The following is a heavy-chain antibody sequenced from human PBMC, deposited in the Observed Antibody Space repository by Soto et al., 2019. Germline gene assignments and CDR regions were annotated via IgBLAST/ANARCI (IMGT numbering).Heavy chain of an antibody. V-gene: IGHV4-59*01. J-gene: IGHJ4*02. CDR3: ARSITYYYGSGSQYYFDY. Sequence: SETLSLTCTVSGGSISSYYWSWIRQPSGKGLEWIGYIYYSGSTNYNSSLKSRVTISVDTSKNQFSLKLSSVTAADTAVYYCARSITYYYGSGSQYYFDYWGQGTLVTVSS. CDR1: GGSISSYY. D-gene: IGHD3-10*01. CDR2: IYYSGST.